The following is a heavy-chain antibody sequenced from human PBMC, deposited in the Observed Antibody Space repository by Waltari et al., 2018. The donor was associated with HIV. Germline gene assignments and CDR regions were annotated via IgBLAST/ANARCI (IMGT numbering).Heavy chain of an antibody. V-gene: IGHV3-30*07. CDR3: ARDPRALIIVTTFSYGVDV. D-gene: IGHD3-22*01. Sequence: QVQLVESGGGVVQPGRSLRLSCAASGFTFSSYAMHWVGQAPGKGLEWVAVISYDGNNIEYADSVKGRFTISRDNSKNTLYLQMNSLRAEDTALYYCARDPRALIIVTTFSYGVDVWGQGTAVTVSS. CDR2: ISYDGNNI. CDR1: GFTFSSYA. J-gene: IGHJ6*02.